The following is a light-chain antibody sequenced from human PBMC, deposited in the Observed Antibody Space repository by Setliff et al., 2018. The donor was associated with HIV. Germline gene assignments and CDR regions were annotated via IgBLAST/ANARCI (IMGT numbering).Light chain of an antibody. J-gene: IGLJ1*01. CDR2: DVS. Sequence: SALTQPASVSGSPGQSITISCTGTSSDVGGYNYVSWYQRHPGKAPKLMIYDVSKRPSGVSNRFSGSKSGNTASLTISGLQAEDEADYYCSSYTSSSTRVLGTGTKVTV. CDR3: SSYTSSSTRV. CDR1: SSDVGGYNY. V-gene: IGLV2-14*01.